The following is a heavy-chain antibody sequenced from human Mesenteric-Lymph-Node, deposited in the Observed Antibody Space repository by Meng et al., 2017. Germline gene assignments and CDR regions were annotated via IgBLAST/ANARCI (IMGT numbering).Heavy chain of an antibody. CDR1: GGSISSGDYY. J-gene: IGHJ5*02. Sequence: QVQLQESGPGLVKPSQTLSLTCTVSGGSISSGDYYWNWIRQPPGKGLEWIGYIFYSGSTYYNPSLKSRLTISVDTSMNRFSLKLRFVTAADTAVYYCARGNEYSSSPWFDPWGQGTLVTVSS. V-gene: IGHV4-30-4*01. CDR3: ARGNEYSSSPWFDP. D-gene: IGHD6-6*01. CDR2: IFYSGST.